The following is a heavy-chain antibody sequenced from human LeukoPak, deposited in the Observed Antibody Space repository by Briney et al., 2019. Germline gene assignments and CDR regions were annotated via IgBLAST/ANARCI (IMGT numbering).Heavy chain of an antibody. Sequence: ASVKVSCKASGYTFTSYAVHWVRQAPGQRLEWMGWINAGSGNTKYSQKFQGRVTITRDTSATTAFMELSSLRSEDAAVYYCARDSGSGNNDYWGQGTLVTVSS. CDR1: GYTFTSYA. CDR2: INAGSGNT. J-gene: IGHJ4*02. CDR3: ARDSGSGNNDY. D-gene: IGHD1-26*01. V-gene: IGHV1-3*01.